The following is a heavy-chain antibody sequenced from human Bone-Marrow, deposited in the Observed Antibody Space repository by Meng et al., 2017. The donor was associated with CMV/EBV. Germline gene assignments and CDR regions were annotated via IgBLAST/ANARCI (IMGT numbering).Heavy chain of an antibody. Sequence: GGSLRLSCAASGFTFSSYEMNWVRQAPGKGLEWVSAISGSGGSTYYADSVKGRFTISRDNSKNTLYLQMNSLRAEDTAVYYCAKGYGDCSSTSCYPGWFDYWGQGTLVTVSS. CDR2: ISGSGGST. CDR1: GFTFSSYE. CDR3: AKGYGDCSSTSCYPGWFDY. J-gene: IGHJ4*02. D-gene: IGHD2-2*01. V-gene: IGHV3-23*01.